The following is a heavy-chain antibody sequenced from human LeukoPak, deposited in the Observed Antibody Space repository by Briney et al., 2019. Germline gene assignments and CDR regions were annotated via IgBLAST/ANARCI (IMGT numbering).Heavy chain of an antibody. Sequence: PGGSLRLSCAASGFTFSDYYMSWIRQAPGKGLEWVSYISSSGSTIYYADSVKGRFTISRDNAKNSLYLQMNSLRAEDMALYYCAKGISPGVTGTTAAAFDVWGQGTMVTVSS. CDR3: AKGISPGVTGTTAAAFDV. D-gene: IGHD1-7*01. J-gene: IGHJ3*01. CDR1: GFTFSDYY. V-gene: IGHV3-11*01. CDR2: ISSSGSTI.